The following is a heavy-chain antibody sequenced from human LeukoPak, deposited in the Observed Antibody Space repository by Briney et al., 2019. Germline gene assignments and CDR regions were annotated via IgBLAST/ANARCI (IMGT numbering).Heavy chain of an antibody. CDR2: XNHSGST. D-gene: IGHD6-19*01. V-gene: IGHV4-34*01. J-gene: IGHJ5*02. Sequence: XGXEXXGXXNHSGSTNYNPSLKSRVTISVDTSKNQFSLKLSSVTAADTAVYYCARGYWQWLVTYNWFDPWGQGTLVTVSS. CDR3: ARGYWQWLVTYNWFDP.